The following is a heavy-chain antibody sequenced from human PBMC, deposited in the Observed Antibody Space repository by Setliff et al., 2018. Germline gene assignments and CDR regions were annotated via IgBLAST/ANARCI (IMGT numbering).Heavy chain of an antibody. CDR1: GFTFSSYG. V-gene: IGHV3-30*06. J-gene: IGHJ4*02. CDR2: ISFDGSNE. Sequence: GGSLRLSCAASGFTFSSYGMHWVRQAPGKRLEWVAVISFDGSNESYTDSVKGRFTISRDNSENTLYLQMNSLRADDTALYYCAKDSSWYLDYWGQGTLVTVSS. D-gene: IGHD6-13*01. CDR3: AKDSSWYLDY.